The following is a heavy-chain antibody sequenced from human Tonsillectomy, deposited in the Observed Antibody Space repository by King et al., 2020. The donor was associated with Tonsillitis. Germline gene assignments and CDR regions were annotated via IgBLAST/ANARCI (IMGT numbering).Heavy chain of an antibody. CDR1: GFTFDDYA. CDR2: ISWNSDII. Sequence: VQLVESGGGLVPPGRSLRLSCAASGFTFDDYAFHWVRQAPGKGLEWGSGISWNSDIIGYADSVKGRFTISRDNAKTSLYLQMNSLRAEDTALYYCEKDIFSDYYDAFDIWGQGTMVTVSS. V-gene: IGHV3-9*01. J-gene: IGHJ3*02. CDR3: EKDIFSDYYDAFDI. D-gene: IGHD3-22*01.